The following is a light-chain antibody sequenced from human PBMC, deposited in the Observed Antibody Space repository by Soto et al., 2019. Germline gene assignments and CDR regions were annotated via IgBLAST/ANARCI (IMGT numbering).Light chain of an antibody. CDR2: GAS. J-gene: IGKJ4*01. CDR3: QQYYHWPVT. CDR1: LTVSNR. V-gene: IGKV3-15*01. Sequence: EIRMAESRDTMAGCPGGTVTHYSRASLTVSNRLAWYQHKPGQAPRLLISGASTGATGIPPRFRGSGSGTAFTLPLATLQSGDIAIYYCQQYYHWPVTFGGGTQVDIK.